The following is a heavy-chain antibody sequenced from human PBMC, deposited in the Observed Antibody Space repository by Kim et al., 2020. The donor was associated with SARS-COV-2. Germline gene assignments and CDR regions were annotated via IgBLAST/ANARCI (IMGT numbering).Heavy chain of an antibody. J-gene: IGHJ3*02. CDR2: IYSGGST. CDR3: ARGGGYSGYDRHDAFDI. D-gene: IGHD5-12*01. Sequence: GGSLRLSCADSGFTVSSNYMSWVRQAPGKGLEWVSVIYSGGSTYYADSVKGRFTISRHNSKNTLYLQMNSLRAEDTAVYYCARGGGYSGYDRHDAFDIWGQGTMVTVSS. CDR1: GFTVSSNY. V-gene: IGHV3-53*04.